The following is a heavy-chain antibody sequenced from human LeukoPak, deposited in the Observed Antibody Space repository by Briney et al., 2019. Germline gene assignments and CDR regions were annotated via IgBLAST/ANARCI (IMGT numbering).Heavy chain of an antibody. J-gene: IGHJ3*02. Sequence: GGSLRLSCAASGCTVNNYAMTWVRQAPGKGLEGVAAISAGGSTYYAPSVKGRVTISRDNSKNALYLQMNGLRAEDTAVYCCARSGWERYAVRAFDIWGQGTMVSVSS. CDR1: GCTVNNYA. CDR2: ISAGGST. CDR3: ARSGWERYAVRAFDI. V-gene: IGHV3-23*01. D-gene: IGHD1-26*01.